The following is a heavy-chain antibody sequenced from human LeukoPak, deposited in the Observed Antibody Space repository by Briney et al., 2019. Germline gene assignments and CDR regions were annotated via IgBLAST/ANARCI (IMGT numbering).Heavy chain of an antibody. J-gene: IGHJ5*02. V-gene: IGHV5-51*01. D-gene: IGHD2-2*01. CDR1: GYSFTSYW. CDR2: IYPGDSDT. Sequence: GESLKISCKGSGYSFTSYWIGWVRQMPGKGLEWMGIIYPGDSDTRYSPSFQGQVSISADKSISTAYLQWSSLKASDTAMYYCARMEVVPAASAPLDPWGQGTLVTVSS. CDR3: ARMEVVPAASAPLDP.